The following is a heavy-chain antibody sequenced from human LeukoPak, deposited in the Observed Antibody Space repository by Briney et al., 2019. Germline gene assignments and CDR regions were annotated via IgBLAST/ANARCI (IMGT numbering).Heavy chain of an antibody. CDR1: GYSFTSYG. J-gene: IGHJ4*02. CDR2: ISAYNGNT. Sequence: ASVKVSCKASGYSFTSYGISWVRQAPGQGLEWMGWISAYNGNTNYAQQFQGRVTMTTDTSTTTAYMELRSLRSDDTAVYYCARDPQNYYGSGSYFDYWGQGTLVTVSS. V-gene: IGHV1-18*01. D-gene: IGHD3-10*01. CDR3: ARDPQNYYGSGSYFDY.